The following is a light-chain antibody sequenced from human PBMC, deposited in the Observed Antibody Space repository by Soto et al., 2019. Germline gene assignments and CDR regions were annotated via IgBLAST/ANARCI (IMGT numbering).Light chain of an antibody. CDR3: QQCNTYPIT. CDR1: QGLSST. Sequence: AIQLTQSPSSLSASVGDRVTITCRASQGLSSTLGWYQQKPGKPPKFLMYDVSTLESGVPSMFSGSGSGTVFTLTISNLQPEDFATYYCQQCNTYPITFGQGTRLEIK. J-gene: IGKJ5*01. CDR2: DVS. V-gene: IGKV1-13*02.